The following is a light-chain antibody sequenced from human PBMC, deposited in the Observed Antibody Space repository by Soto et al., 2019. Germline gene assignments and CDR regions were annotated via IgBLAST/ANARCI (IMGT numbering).Light chain of an antibody. Sequence: QSVLTQPASVSGSPGQSITISCTGTSSDVGGYNYVAWYQQYPGEAPRVIIHDVSNRPSGISNRFSGSKSGNTAALTIFGLQAEDEADYYCSSYTTSRTVVFGGGTKVTVL. V-gene: IGLV2-14*03. CDR1: SSDVGGYNY. CDR2: DVS. J-gene: IGLJ3*02. CDR3: SSYTTSRTVV.